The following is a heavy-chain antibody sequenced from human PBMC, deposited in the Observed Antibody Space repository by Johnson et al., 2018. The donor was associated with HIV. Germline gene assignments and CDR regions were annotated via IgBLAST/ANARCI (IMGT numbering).Heavy chain of an antibody. CDR1: GFTLDDYG. D-gene: IGHD1-26*01. Sequence: VQLVESGGGVVQPGRSLRLSCAASGFTLDDYGIHWVRQAPGKGLEWVSGISGSGDNTHYAESVKGRFTISRDNSKNTLYLEMISLRAEDTAVYYCARVGLVGGKEGVGAFDIWGPGTMVTVSS. J-gene: IGHJ3*02. CDR2: ISGSGDNT. V-gene: IGHV3-23*04. CDR3: ARVGLVGGKEGVGAFDI.